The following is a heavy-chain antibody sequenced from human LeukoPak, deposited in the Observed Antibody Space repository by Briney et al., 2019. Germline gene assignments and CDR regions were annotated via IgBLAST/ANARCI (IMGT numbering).Heavy chain of an antibody. D-gene: IGHD6-13*01. J-gene: IGHJ4*02. V-gene: IGHV7-4-1*02. CDR1: GYTFTSYA. CDR3: ARDLRPRYSSSWSYFYY. CDR2: INTNTGNP. Sequence: ASVKVSCKASGYTFTSYAMNWVRQAPGQGLEWMGWINTNTGNPTYAQGFTGRFVFSLDTSVSTAYLQISSLKAEDTAVYYCARDLRPRYSSSWSYFYYWGQGTLVTVSS.